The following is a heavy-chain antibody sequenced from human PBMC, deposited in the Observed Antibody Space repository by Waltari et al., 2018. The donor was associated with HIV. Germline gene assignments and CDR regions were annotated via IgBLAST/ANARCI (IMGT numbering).Heavy chain of an antibody. V-gene: IGHV1-18*01. CDR2: ISAYNGNT. CDR1: GYTFTSYG. CDR3: ASALNYYDSGRGFDP. Sequence: QVQLVQSGAEVKKPGASVKVSCKASGYTFTSYGISWVRQAPGQGLEWMGWISAYNGNTNYAPKLQGRVTMTTDTSTSTAYMELRSLRSDDTAVYYCASALNYYDSGRGFDPWGQGTLVTVSS. J-gene: IGHJ5*02. D-gene: IGHD3-22*01.